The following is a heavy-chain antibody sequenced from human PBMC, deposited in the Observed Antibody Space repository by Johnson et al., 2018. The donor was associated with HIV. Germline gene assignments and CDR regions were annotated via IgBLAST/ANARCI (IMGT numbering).Heavy chain of an antibody. CDR2: ISYDGSDK. V-gene: IGHV3-30*03. Sequence: VQLVESGGGVVQPGRSLRLSCAASGFTFSSYGMHWVRQAPGKGLEWVAVISYDGSDKYYAASVKGRFTISRDSSKNTLYLQMNILRADDTAVYYCARGSRYTHDNDDVYLLQAVDIWGQGTMVTVSS. D-gene: IGHD3-16*01. CDR3: ARGSRYTHDNDDVYLLQAVDI. J-gene: IGHJ3*02. CDR1: GFTFSSYG.